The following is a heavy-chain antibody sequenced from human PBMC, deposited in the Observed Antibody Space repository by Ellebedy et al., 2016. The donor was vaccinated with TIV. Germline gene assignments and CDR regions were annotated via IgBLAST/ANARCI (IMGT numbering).Heavy chain of an antibody. Sequence: GESLKISCTASGFSFGTFWMSWVRQAPGKGLEWVSTMSGSGGSTYHADSVKGRFTISRDNSKNTLYLQMSSLRAEDTAVYYCAKDFIYGDYADYWGQGTLVTVSS. V-gene: IGHV3-23*01. CDR3: AKDFIYGDYADY. CDR1: GFSFGTFW. J-gene: IGHJ4*02. D-gene: IGHD4-17*01. CDR2: MSGSGGST.